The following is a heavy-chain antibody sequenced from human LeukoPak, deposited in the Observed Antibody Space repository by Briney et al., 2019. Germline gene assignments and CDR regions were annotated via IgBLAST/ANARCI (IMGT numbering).Heavy chain of an antibody. CDR3: ARVFQKQLSDY. CDR2: INPNSGGA. Sequence: GASVRVSCKASGYTFTGYYIHWVRQAPGQGLEWMGWINPNSGGANYAQKFQGRVTMTRDTSISTAYMELSRLRSDDTAVYYCARVFQKQLSDYWGQGSLVTVSS. D-gene: IGHD6-13*01. CDR1: GYTFTGYY. J-gene: IGHJ4*02. V-gene: IGHV1-2*02.